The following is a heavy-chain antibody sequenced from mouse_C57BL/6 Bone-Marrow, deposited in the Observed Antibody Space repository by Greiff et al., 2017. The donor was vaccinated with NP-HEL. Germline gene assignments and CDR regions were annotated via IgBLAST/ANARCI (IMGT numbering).Heavy chain of an antibody. CDR2: IYPYNDGT. D-gene: IGHD2-1*01. CDR1: GYTFTSYV. Sequence: EVQLQESGPELVKPGASVKMSCKASGYTFTSYVMHWVKQKPGQGLEWIGYIYPYNDGTKYNEKFKGKATLTSDKSSSTAYMELSSLTSEDSAVYYCARNYGNYVRFAYWGQGTLVTVSA. J-gene: IGHJ3*01. V-gene: IGHV1-14*01. CDR3: ARNYGNYVRFAY.